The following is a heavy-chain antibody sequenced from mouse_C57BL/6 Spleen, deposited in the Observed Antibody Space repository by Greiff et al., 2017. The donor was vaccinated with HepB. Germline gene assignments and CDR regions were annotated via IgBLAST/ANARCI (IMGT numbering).Heavy chain of an antibody. CDR3: ARGCYYSKYYYAMDY. CDR1: GFTFSDYG. CDR2: ISSGSSTI. D-gene: IGHD2-5*01. Sequence: DVKLVESGGGLVKPGGSLKLSCAASGFTFSDYGMHWVRQAPEKGLEWVAYISSGSSTIYYADTVKGRFTISRDNAKNTLFLQMTSLRSEDTAMYYCARGCYYSKYYYAMDYWGQGTSVTVSS. V-gene: IGHV5-17*01. J-gene: IGHJ4*01.